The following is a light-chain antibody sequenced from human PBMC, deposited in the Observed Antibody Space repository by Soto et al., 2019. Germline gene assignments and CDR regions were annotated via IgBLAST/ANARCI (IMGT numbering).Light chain of an antibody. Sequence: QSALTQPASVSGSPGQSITISCTGTSSEVGGYNYVSWHQQHPGKAPKLMIYEVSTRPSGVSNRFSDSKSGNTASLTIAGLQAEDEAEYYCSSYTSSSTLVVFGGGTKLNVL. J-gene: IGLJ2*01. CDR2: EVS. CDR3: SSYTSSSTLVV. CDR1: SSEVGGYNY. V-gene: IGLV2-14*01.